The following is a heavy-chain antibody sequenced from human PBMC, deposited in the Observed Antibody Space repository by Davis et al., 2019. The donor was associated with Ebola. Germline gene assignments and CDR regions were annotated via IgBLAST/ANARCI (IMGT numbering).Heavy chain of an antibody. CDR3: ARDFSAWDSRGSWFDP. CDR1: GYTFTSSA. CDR2: INTNTGNP. Sequence: AASVKVSCQASGYTFTSSAMNWVRQAPGQGLEWLGWINTNTGNPTYAQGFTGRFVFSLDTSVSTAYLQISSLKAEDTAVYYCARDFSAWDSRGSWFDPWGQGTLVTVSS. D-gene: IGHD3-22*01. J-gene: IGHJ5*02. V-gene: IGHV7-4-1*02.